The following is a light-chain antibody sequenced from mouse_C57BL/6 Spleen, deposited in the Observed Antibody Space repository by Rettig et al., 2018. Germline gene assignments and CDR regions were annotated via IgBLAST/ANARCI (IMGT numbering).Light chain of an antibody. J-gene: IGKJ2*01. V-gene: IGKV12-46*01. CDR2: AAT. Sequence: DIQMTQSPASLSVSVRETVTITCRASENIYSNLAWYQQKQGKSPQLLVYAATNLADGVPSRFSGSGSGTQYSLKINSLQSEDFGSYYCQHFWGTPYTFG. CDR1: ENIYSN. CDR3: QHFWGTPYT.